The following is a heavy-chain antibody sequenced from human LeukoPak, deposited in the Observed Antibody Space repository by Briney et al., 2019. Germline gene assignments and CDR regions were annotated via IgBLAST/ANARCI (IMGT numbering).Heavy chain of an antibody. J-gene: IGHJ5*02. CDR2: INPNSGGT. CDR3: ARDVLPKEYGAWFDP. D-gene: IGHD1-26*01. Sequence: ASVKVSCKASGYTFTGYYMHWVRQAPGQGLEWMGWINPNSGGTNYAQKFQGWVTMTRDTSISTAYMELRSLRSDDTAVYYCARDVLPKEYGAWFDPWGQGTLVTVSS. CDR1: GYTFTGYY. V-gene: IGHV1-2*04.